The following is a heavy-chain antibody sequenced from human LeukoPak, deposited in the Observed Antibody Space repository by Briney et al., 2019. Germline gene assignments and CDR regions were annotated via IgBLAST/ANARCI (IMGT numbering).Heavy chain of an antibody. CDR3: ARAILATIPYYFDY. CDR2: IYYSGST. V-gene: IGHV4-30-4*08. D-gene: IGHD5-24*01. J-gene: IGHJ4*02. CDR1: GGSISSGDYY. Sequence: PSQTLSLTCTVSGGSISSGDYYWSWIRQPPGKGRVWIGYIYYSGSTYYNPSLKSRATISVDTSKNQFSLKLSSVTAADTAVYYCARAILATIPYYFDYWGQGTLVTVSS.